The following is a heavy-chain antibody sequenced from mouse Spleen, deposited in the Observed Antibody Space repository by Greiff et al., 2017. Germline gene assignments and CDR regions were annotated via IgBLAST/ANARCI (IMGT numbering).Heavy chain of an antibody. CDR3: ARDYYGLYWYFDV. Sequence: QVQLKESGAELVRPGTSVKVSCKASGYAFTNYLIEWVKQRPGQGLEWIGVINPGSGGTNYNEKFKGKATLTADKSSSTAYMQLSSLTSDDSAVYFCARDYYGLYWYFDVWGAGTTVTVSS. V-gene: IGHV1-54*01. J-gene: IGHJ1*01. CDR2: INPGSGGT. CDR1: GYAFTNYL. D-gene: IGHD1-2*01.